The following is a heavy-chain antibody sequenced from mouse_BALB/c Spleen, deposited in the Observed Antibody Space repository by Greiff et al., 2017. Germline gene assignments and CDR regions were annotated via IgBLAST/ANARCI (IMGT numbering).Heavy chain of an antibody. J-gene: IGHJ1*01. CDR2: ISSGGSYT. V-gene: IGHV5-9-1*01. D-gene: IGHD1-1*01. CDR3: ARGGGSRDFDV. CDR1: GFTFSSYA. Sequence: EVMLVESGGGLVKPGGSLKLSCAASGFTFSSYAMSWVRQTPEKRLEWVATISSGGSYTYYPDSVKGRFTISRDNAKNTLYLQMSSLRSEDTAMYYCARGGGSRDFDVWGAGTTVTVSS.